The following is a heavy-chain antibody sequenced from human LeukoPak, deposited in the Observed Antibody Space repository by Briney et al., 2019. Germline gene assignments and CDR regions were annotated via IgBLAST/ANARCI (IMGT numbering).Heavy chain of an antibody. CDR1: GYTFTSYG. D-gene: IGHD3-10*01. J-gene: IGHJ4*02. V-gene: IGHV1-18*01. CDR2: ISAYNGNT. Sequence: ASVKVSCKASGYTFTSYGISWVRQAPGQGLEWMGWISAYNGNTSYAQKLQGRVTMTTDTSTSTAYMELRSLRSDDTAVYYCARDATMVRGVSVRQFDYWGQGTLVTVSS. CDR3: ARDATMVRGVSVRQFDY.